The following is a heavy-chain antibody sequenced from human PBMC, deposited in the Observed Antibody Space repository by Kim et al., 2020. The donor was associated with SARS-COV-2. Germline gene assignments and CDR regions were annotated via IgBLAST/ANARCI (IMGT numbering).Heavy chain of an antibody. V-gene: IGHV3-64D*06. J-gene: IGHJ5*02. Sequence: YYADSVKGRFTISRDNSKNTLYLQMSSLRAEDTAVYYCVKDQAVAALQGSWGQGTLVTVSS. D-gene: IGHD6-19*01. CDR3: VKDQAVAALQGS.